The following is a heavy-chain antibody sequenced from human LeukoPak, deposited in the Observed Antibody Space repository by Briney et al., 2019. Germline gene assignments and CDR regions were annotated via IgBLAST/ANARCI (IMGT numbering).Heavy chain of an antibody. Sequence: PGGSLRLSCAASGFTVSSNYMSWVRQAPGKGLEWVSVIYGGGSTYYADSVKGRFTISRDNSKNTLYLQMNSRRAEDTAVYYCARRGTGYSSSYHFDYWGQGTLVTVSS. V-gene: IGHV3-66*01. CDR3: ARRGTGYSSSYHFDY. J-gene: IGHJ4*02. D-gene: IGHD6-13*01. CDR2: IYGGGST. CDR1: GFTVSSNY.